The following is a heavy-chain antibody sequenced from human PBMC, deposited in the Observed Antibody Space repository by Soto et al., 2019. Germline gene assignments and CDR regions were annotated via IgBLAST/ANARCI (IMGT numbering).Heavy chain of an antibody. V-gene: IGHV3-66*01. CDR1: GFTVSSNY. CDR2: IYNDGSGGST. D-gene: IGHD3-10*01. CDR3: ARAISPPLWFVAFDI. J-gene: IGHJ3*02. Sequence: GGSLRLSCAASGFTVSSNYMSWVRQAPGKGLEWVSVIYNDGSGGSTYYADSVKGRFTISRDKSKNTLFLQMNSLRAEDTAVYYCARAISPPLWFVAFDIWGQGTMVTVSS.